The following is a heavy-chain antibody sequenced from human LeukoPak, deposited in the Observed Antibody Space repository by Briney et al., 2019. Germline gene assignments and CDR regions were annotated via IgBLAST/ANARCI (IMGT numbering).Heavy chain of an antibody. CDR2: IGSSGRII. CDR3: ARDIYAVVHSGYFDY. CDR1: GFTFSNYE. J-gene: IGHJ4*02. D-gene: IGHD3-3*02. Sequence: PGGSLRLSCEASGFTFSNYEMNWVRQAPGKGLEWVSYIGSSGRIIYYADSVKGRFTISRDNARNSLYLQMNSLRAEDTAIYYCARDIYAVVHSGYFDYWGQGTLVTVSS. V-gene: IGHV3-48*03.